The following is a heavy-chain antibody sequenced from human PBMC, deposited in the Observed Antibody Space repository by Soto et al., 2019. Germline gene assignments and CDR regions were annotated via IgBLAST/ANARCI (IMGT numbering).Heavy chain of an antibody. Sequence: QVQLVQSGAEVKKPGASVKVACKASGYTFSDYGITWVRQAPGQGLEWVGWISAYNRDTKYAQEVQGRVTMTTDTSTSTAYVELRSLRSDDTAVYFCARDHTYYDNGGTTDYWGQGTLVTVSS. CDR2: ISAYNRDT. D-gene: IGHD3-22*01. CDR3: ARDHTYYDNGGTTDY. J-gene: IGHJ4*02. CDR1: GYTFSDYG. V-gene: IGHV1-18*01.